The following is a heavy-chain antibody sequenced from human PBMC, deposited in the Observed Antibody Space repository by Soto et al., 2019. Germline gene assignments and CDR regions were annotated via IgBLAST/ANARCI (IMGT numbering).Heavy chain of an antibody. Sequence: PGGSLRLSCAASGFIFSGYSMHWVRQAPGKGLEWVANIKQDGSEKYYVDSVKGRFTISRDNAKNSLYLQMNSLRAEDTAVYYCARDRGDIVVVVAGLDAFDIWGQGTMVTVSS. V-gene: IGHV3-7*01. D-gene: IGHD2-15*01. J-gene: IGHJ3*02. CDR1: GFIFSGYS. CDR3: ARDRGDIVVVVAGLDAFDI. CDR2: IKQDGSEK.